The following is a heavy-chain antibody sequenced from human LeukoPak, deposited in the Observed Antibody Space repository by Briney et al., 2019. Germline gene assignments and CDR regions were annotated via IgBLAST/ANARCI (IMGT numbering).Heavy chain of an antibody. CDR2: ISAYNGNT. CDR1: GYTFTNYG. D-gene: IGHD3-10*01. V-gene: IGHV1-18*01. J-gene: IGHJ5*02. CDR3: ARGGFGESSAVLTWFDP. Sequence: ASVKVSCKASGYTFTNYGIIWVRQAPGQGLEWMGWISAYNGNTNYAQKLQSRVTMTTETSTSTAYMEQRRLRSDDTAVYYCARGGFGESSAVLTWFDPWGQGTLVTVSS.